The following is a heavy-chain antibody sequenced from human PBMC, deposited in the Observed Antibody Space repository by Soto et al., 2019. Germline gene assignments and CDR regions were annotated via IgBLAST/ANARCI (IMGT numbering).Heavy chain of an antibody. V-gene: IGHV4-39*01. CDR2: IYYSGST. J-gene: IGHJ4*02. CDR3: ATRYSSSWFAFDY. Sequence: PSETLSLTCTVSGGSISSSSYYWGWIRQPPGKGLERIGSIYYSGSTYYNPSLKSRVTISVDTSKNQFSLKLSSVTAADTAVYYCATRYSSSWFAFDYWGQGTLVTVSS. D-gene: IGHD6-13*01. CDR1: GGSISSSSYY.